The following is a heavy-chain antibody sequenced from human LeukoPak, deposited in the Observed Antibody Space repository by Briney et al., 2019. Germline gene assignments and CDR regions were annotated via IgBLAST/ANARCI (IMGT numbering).Heavy chain of an antibody. D-gene: IGHD1-1*01. V-gene: IGHV4-61*10. CDR1: GASVSTSPYY. CDR2: IFNIGPA. CDR3: AASWNDERCFDP. Sequence: PSETLSLTCKVSGASVSTSPYYWTWIRQPAGKGLEWIGRIFNIGPANYNPSFKSRVTISRDTSKNDFSLNLNSVTAADTAVYYCAASWNDERCFDPWGQGTLVIVSS. J-gene: IGHJ5*02.